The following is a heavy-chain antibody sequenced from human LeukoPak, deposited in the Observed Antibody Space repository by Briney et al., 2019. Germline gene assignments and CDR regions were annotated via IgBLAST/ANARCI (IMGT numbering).Heavy chain of an antibody. D-gene: IGHD6-13*01. Sequence: SETLSLTCTVSGGSISSSSYYWGWIRQPPGKGLEWIGSIYYSGSTYYNPSLKSRVTISVDTSKNQFSLKLSSVTAADTAVYYCARGLGSSWLNWYFDLWGRGTLVTVSS. CDR2: IYYSGST. CDR1: GGSISSSSYY. J-gene: IGHJ2*01. CDR3: ARGLGSSWLNWYFDL. V-gene: IGHV4-39*07.